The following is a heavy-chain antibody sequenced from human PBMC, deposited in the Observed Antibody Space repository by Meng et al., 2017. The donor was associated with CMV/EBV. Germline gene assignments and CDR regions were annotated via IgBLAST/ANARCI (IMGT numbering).Heavy chain of an antibody. CDR3: ARGSRFLEWLLLGYFDY. CDR1: GGSFSGYY. D-gene: IGHD3-3*01. J-gene: IGHJ4*02. CDR2: INHSGST. V-gene: IGHV4-34*01. Sequence: GSLRLSCAVYGGSFSGYYWSWIRQPPGKGLEWIGEINHSGSTNYNPSLKSRVTISVDTSKNQFSLKLSSVTAADTGVYYCARGSRFLEWLLLGYFDYRGQGTLVTVSS.